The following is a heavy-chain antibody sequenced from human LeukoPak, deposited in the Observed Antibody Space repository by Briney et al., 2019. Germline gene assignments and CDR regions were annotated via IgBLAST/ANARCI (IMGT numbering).Heavy chain of an antibody. CDR2: IHYSGSA. D-gene: IGHD3-22*01. CDR1: GGSIRSGAYF. J-gene: IGHJ3*02. V-gene: IGHV4-31*01. CDR3: ARERDSNYYDSRGYSDAFDI. Sequence: SQTLSLTCTVSGGSIRSGAYFWSWIRQRPGKGLEWIGYIHYSGSAYYNPSLKSPTTVSVDTTKNQFSLQLSSVTAEDTAVYYCARERDSNYYDSRGYSDAFDIWGQGTMVTVSS.